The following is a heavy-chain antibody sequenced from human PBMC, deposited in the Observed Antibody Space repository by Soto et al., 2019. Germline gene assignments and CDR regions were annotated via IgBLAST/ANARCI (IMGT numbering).Heavy chain of an antibody. CDR1: GGSISSSSYY. CDR2: IYYSGST. CDR3: ARHSRIAVAGFYYYYGMDV. D-gene: IGHD6-19*01. V-gene: IGHV4-39*01. Sequence: SETLSLTCTVSGGSISSSSYYWGWIRQPPGKGLEWIGSIYYSGSTYYNPSLKSRVTISVDTSKNQFSLKLSSVTAADTAVYYCARHSRIAVAGFYYYYGMDVWGQGTTVTVS. J-gene: IGHJ6*02.